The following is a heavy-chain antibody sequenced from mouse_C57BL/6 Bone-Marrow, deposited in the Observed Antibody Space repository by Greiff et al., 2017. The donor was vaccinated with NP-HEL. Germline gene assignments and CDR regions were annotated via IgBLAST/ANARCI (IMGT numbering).Heavy chain of an antibody. Sequence: EVKLMESEGGLVQPGSSMTLSCTASGFTFSDYYMAWVRQVPEKGLEWVANINYDGSSTYYLDSLKSRFIISRDNAKNILYLQMSSLKSEDTATYYCAREGDYYGSSFPYWYFDVWGTGTTVTVSS. CDR1: GFTFSDYY. J-gene: IGHJ1*03. D-gene: IGHD1-1*01. CDR3: AREGDYYGSSFPYWYFDV. CDR2: INYDGSST. V-gene: IGHV5-16*01.